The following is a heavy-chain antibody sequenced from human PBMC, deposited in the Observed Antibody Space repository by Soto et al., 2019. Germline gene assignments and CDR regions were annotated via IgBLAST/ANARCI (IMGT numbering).Heavy chain of an antibody. CDR2: VTKSDYT. V-gene: IGHV3-21*01. CDR3: ARDHEYTSGWSHGMDV. CDR1: GFYFNNYG. D-gene: IGHD6-19*01. Sequence: PGGSLRLSCTVSGFYFNNYGINWVRQPPGKGLEWVSSVTKSDYTYYSDSVKGRFTISRDNAKNSVSLQMNSLRAEDTAVYYCARDHEYTSGWSHGMDVWGQGTTVTVSS. J-gene: IGHJ6*02.